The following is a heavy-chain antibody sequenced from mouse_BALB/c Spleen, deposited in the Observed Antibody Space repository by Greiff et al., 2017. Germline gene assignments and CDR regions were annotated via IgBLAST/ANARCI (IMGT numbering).Heavy chain of an antibody. Sequence: DVKLQESGAELVRSGASVKLSCTASGFKIKDYYMHWVKQRPEQGLEWIGWIDPENGDTEYAPKFQGKATMTADTSSNTAYLQLSSLTSEDTAVYYCSFMADWPFDYWGQGTTLTVSS. J-gene: IGHJ2*01. V-gene: IGHV14-4*02. CDR3: SFMADWPFDY. CDR2: IDPENGDT. CDR1: GFKIKDYY. D-gene: IGHD1-1*01.